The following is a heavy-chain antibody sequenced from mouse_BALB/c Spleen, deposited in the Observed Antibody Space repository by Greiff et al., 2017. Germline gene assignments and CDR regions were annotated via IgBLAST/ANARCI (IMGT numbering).Heavy chain of an antibody. V-gene: IGHV1-14*01. J-gene: IGHJ4*01. CDR1: GYTFTSYV. CDR3: AREGYDGYSDY. D-gene: IGHD2-3*01. Sequence: EVQLHQSGPELVKPGASVKMSCKASGYTFTSYVMHWVKQKPGQGLEWIGYINPYNDGTKYNEKFKGKATLTSDKSSSTAYMELSSLTSEDSAVYYCAREGYDGYSDYWGQGTSVTVSS. CDR2: INPYNDGT.